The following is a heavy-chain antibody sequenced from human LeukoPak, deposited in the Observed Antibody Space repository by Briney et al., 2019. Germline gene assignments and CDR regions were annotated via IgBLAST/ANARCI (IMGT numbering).Heavy chain of an antibody. CDR2: ISYDGSNK. D-gene: IGHD3-22*01. CDR3: ARESSYYDSSGYYFDY. Sequence: GGSLRLSCAAPGFTFSTYTMAWVRQAPGKGLEWVAVISYDGSNKYYADSVKGRFTISRDNSKNTLYLQMNSLRAEDTAVYYCARESSYYDSSGYYFDYWGQGTLVTVSS. J-gene: IGHJ4*02. CDR1: GFTFSTYT. V-gene: IGHV3-30-3*01.